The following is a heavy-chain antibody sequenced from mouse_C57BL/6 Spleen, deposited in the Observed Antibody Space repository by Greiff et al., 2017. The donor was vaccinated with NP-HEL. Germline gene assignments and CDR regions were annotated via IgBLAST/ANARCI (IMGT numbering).Heavy chain of an antibody. CDR1: GYAFSSSW. Sequence: VQLQQSGPELVKPGASVKISCKASGYAFSSSWMNWVKQRPGKGLEWIGRIYPGDGDTNYNGKFKGKATLTADKSSSTAYMQLSSLTSEDSAVYFWARGGYYSFAYWGQGTLVTVSA. CDR3: ARGGYYSFAY. D-gene: IGHD1-1*02. V-gene: IGHV1-82*01. CDR2: IYPGDGDT. J-gene: IGHJ3*01.